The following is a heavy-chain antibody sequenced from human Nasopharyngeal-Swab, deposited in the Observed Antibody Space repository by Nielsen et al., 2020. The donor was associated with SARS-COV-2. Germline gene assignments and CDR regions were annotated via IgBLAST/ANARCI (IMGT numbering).Heavy chain of an antibody. D-gene: IGHD6-13*01. CDR3: Y. CDR1: GGTFSSYA. V-gene: IGHV1-69*13. CDR2: IIPIFGTA. Sequence: SVKVSCKASGGTFSSYAISWVRQAPGQGLEWMGGIIPIFGTANYAQKFQGRVTIRSGDTAVYFCARRGGSSWKQEGYYFDYWGQGTLVTVSS. J-gene: IGHJ4*02.